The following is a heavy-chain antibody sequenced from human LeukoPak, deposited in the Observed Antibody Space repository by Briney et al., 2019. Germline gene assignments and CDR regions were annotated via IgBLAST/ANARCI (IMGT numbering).Heavy chain of an antibody. Sequence: SETLSLTCAVYGGSFSGYYWSWIRQPPGKGLEWIGEINHRGSTNYNPSLKSRVTISVDTSKNQFSLKLSSVTAADTAVYYCVGSDTIGYTPREWAYWYFDLWGRGTLVTVSS. J-gene: IGHJ2*01. CDR1: GGSFSGYY. D-gene: IGHD3-16*02. CDR3: VGSDTIGYTPREWAYWYFDL. CDR2: INHRGST. V-gene: IGHV4-34*01.